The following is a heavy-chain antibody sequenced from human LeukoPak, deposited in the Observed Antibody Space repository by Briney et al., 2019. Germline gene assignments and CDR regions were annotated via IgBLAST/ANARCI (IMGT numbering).Heavy chain of an antibody. D-gene: IGHD7-27*01. V-gene: IGHV4-39*01. CDR1: GGSISSSSYH. CDR2: FYYSGST. J-gene: IGHJ4*02. CDR3: ARSMRTGDRRGYFDY. Sequence: PSETLSLTCTVSGGSISSSSYHWGWIRQPPGKGLEWIGSFYYSGSTSHNPSLESRVIISVDTSKNQFSLKLSSMTAADTAVYYCARSMRTGDRRGYFDYWGQGTLVTVPS.